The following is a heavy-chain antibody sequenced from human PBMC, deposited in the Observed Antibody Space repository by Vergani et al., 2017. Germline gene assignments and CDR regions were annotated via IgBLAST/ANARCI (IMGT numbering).Heavy chain of an antibody. Sequence: EVQLLESGGDLVQPGGSLRLSCVASGFTFRPYTMNWVRQGPGKGLEWLSYISSSSAAINYADSVKGRFTISRDNAKNSLYLQMNSLIAEDTAVYYCAKERDDSNYGFDYWGQGTLVTVSS. CDR1: GFTFRPYT. V-gene: IGHV3-48*01. J-gene: IGHJ4*02. CDR2: ISSSSAAI. D-gene: IGHD4-11*01. CDR3: AKERDDSNYGFDY.